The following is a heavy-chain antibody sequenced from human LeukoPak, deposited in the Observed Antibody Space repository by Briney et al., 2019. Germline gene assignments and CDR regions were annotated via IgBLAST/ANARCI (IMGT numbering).Heavy chain of an antibody. D-gene: IGHD1-26*01. J-gene: IGHJ4*02. CDR2: IYSGGNT. V-gene: IGHV3-66*01. CDR1: GFTFSSYW. CDR3: AQSGTYFPFDN. Sequence: GGSLRLSCAASGFTFSSYWMSWVRQAPGKGLEWVSVIYSGGNTYYADPVKGRFTISRDNSKNTLYLQMNSLRAEDTAVYYCAQSGTYFPFDNWGQGALVTVSS.